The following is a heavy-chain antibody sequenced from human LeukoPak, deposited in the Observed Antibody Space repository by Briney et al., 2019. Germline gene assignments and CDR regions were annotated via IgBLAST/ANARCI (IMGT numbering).Heavy chain of an antibody. V-gene: IGHV4-4*02. J-gene: IGHJ6*03. CDR3: ARPYYYFIDV. Sequence: SETLSLTCTVSGGSISRDNWWGWVRQPPGKGLEWIGEIHHSGSTNYNPSLKSRVTISVDKSENQFSLKLTSVTAADTAVYYCARPYYYFIDVWGRGTTVTVSS. CDR2: IHHSGST. CDR1: GGSISRDNW.